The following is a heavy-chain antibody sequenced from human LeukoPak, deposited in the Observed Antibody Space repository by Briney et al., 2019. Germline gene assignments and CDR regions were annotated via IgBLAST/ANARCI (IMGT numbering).Heavy chain of an antibody. D-gene: IGHD3-10*01. V-gene: IGHV5-51*01. CDR1: GYSFTSYW. CDR2: IYPGDSDT. J-gene: IGHJ4*02. Sequence: HGESLKISCKGSGYSFTSYWIGWVRQMPGKGLEWMGIIYPGDSDTRYSPSFRGQVTISADKSISTAYLQWSSLKASDTAMYYCARQGPMVRGVITLYYFDYWGQGTLVTVSS. CDR3: ARQGPMVRGVITLYYFDY.